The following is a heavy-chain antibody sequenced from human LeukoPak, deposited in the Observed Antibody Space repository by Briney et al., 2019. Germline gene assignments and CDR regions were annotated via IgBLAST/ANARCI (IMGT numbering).Heavy chain of an antibody. V-gene: IGHV4-61*02. CDR3: ARVGGSGSLRTFDY. J-gene: IGHJ4*02. Sequence: SQTLSLTCTVSGGSISSGSYYWGWIRQPAGKGLEWIGRIYTSGSTNYNPPLKSRVPISVDTSKNQFSMKLSSVTAADTAVYYCARVGGSGSLRTFDYWGQGTLVTVSS. D-gene: IGHD3-10*01. CDR2: IYTSGST. CDR1: GGSISSGSYY.